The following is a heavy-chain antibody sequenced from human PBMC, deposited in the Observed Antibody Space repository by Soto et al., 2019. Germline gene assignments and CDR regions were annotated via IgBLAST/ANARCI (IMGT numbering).Heavy chain of an antibody. CDR1: GFTFSSYG. CDR2: ISYDGSNK. Sequence: PGGSLRLSCAASGFTFSSYGMHWVRQAPGKGLEWVVVISYDGSNKYYADSVKGRFTISRDNSKNTLYLQMNSLRAEDTAVYYCAKGKGTSRVRGVIRYYFDYWGQGTLVTVSS. V-gene: IGHV3-30*18. D-gene: IGHD3-10*01. CDR3: AKGKGTSRVRGVIRYYFDY. J-gene: IGHJ4*02.